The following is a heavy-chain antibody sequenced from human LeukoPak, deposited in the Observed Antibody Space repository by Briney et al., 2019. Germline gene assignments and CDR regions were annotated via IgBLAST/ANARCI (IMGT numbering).Heavy chain of an antibody. CDR3: ARGYYGEPGFHGGVFDY. CDR2: IIPIFGTA. CDR1: GGTFSSYA. Sequence: GASVKVSCKASGGTFSSYAISWVRQAPGQGLEWMGGIIPIFGTANYAQKFQGRVTITTDESTSTAYMELSSLRSEDTAVYYCARGYYGEPGFHGGVFDYWGQGTLVTVSS. D-gene: IGHD3-16*01. V-gene: IGHV1-69*05. J-gene: IGHJ4*02.